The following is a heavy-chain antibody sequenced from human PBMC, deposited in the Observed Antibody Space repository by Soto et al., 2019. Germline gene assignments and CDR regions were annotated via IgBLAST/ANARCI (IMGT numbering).Heavy chain of an antibody. J-gene: IGHJ5*02. D-gene: IGHD6-19*01. CDR2: IYPGDSDT. V-gene: IGHV5-51*01. CDR1: GYSFTSYW. CDR3: ARCFVAVAPPNWFLP. Sequence: GESLKISCKGSGYSFTSYWIGWVRQMPGKGLEWMGIIYPGDSDTRYSPSFQGQVTISADKSISTAYLQWSSLKASDTAMYYCARCFVAVAPPNWFLPCCTAPLVTVSS.